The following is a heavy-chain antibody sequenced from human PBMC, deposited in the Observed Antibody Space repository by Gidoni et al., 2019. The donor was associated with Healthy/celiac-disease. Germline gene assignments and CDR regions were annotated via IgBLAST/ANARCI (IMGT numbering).Heavy chain of an antibody. CDR2: IKQDGSQK. J-gene: IGHJ4*02. CDR3: ARDPDDYGDYPFDY. Sequence: EVQLVESGGGLVQPGGSLRLSCAASGFTFSSYWMSWVRQAPGKGLEWVANIKQDGSQKYYVDSVKGRFTISRDNAKNSLYLQMNSLRAEDTAVYYCARDPDDYGDYPFDYWGQGTLVTVSS. V-gene: IGHV3-7*03. CDR1: GFTFSSYW. D-gene: IGHD4-17*01.